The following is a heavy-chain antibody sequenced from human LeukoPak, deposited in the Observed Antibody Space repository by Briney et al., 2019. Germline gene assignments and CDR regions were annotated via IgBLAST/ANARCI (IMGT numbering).Heavy chain of an antibody. D-gene: IGHD3-22*01. J-gene: IGHJ6*02. CDR3: ARDCSDSGDGMDV. CDR1: GGSISSYY. CDR2: IYYSGST. V-gene: IGHV4-59*01. Sequence: SETLSLTCTVSGGSISSYYWSWIRQPPGKGLEWIGYIYYSGSTNYNPSLKSRVTISVDTSKNQFSLKLSSVTAADTAVYYCARDCSDSGDGMDVWGQGTTVTVSS.